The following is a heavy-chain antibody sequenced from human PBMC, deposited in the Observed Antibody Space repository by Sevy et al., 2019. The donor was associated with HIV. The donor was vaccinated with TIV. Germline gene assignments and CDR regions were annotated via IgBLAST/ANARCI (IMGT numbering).Heavy chain of an antibody. CDR2: IVPVFGTS. V-gene: IGHV1-69*13. CDR1: GGTLTNYA. CDR3: TSGADCSNGVCYPRWFDP. D-gene: IGHD2-8*01. Sequence: ASVKVSCKASGGTLTNYAISWVRQAPGQGLEWMGEIVPVFGTSHHARSFQGRVTITADESTSTAYMELRSLRSEDTAVYYCTSGADCSNGVCYPRWFDPWGQGTLVTVSS. J-gene: IGHJ5*02.